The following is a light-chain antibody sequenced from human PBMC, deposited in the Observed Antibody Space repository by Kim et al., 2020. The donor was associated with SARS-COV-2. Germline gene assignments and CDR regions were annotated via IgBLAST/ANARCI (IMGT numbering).Light chain of an antibody. CDR3: QCYDSSNRWV. J-gene: IGLJ3*02. V-gene: IGLV6-57*01. CDR2: EDN. CDR1: SGNNASNY. Sequence: KTVTISCTRSSGNNASNYVQWYQQRPGSSPTTVIFEDNQRPSGVPDRFSGSIDSSSNTASLTISGLKTEDEADYYCQCYDSSNRWVFGGGTQLTVL.